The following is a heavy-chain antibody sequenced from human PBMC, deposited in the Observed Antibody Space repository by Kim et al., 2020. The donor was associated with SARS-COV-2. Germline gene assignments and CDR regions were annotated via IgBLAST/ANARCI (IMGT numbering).Heavy chain of an antibody. CDR2: INHSGST. CDR3: ARVDYGSGSCTYEDWFDP. J-gene: IGHJ5*02. CDR1: GGSFSGYY. Sequence: SETLSLTCAVYGGSFSGYYWSWIRQPPGKGLEWIGEINHSGSTNYNPSLKSRVTISVDTSKNQFSLKLSSVTAADTAVYYCARVDYGSGSCTYEDWFDPWGQGTLVTVSS. D-gene: IGHD3-10*01. V-gene: IGHV4-34*01.